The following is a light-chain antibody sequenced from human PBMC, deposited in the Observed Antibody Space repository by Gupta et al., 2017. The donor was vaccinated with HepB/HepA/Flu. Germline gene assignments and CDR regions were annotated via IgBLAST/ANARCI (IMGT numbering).Light chain of an antibody. J-gene: IGLJ1*01. CDR3: QVWDSSTAV. CDR2: RDG. CDR1: KIGNKN. V-gene: IGLV3-9*01. Sequence: SYELTQPHSTSVALGQTARIICGGNKIGNKNVHWYQQKPGQAPILIIYRDGNRPSGIPERYSGSNSGNTATLTISSAQAGDEADFYCQVWDSSTAVFGTGTKVT.